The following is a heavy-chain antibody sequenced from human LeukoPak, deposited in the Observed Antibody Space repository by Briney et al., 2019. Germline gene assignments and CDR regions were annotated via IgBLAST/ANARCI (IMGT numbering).Heavy chain of an antibody. CDR2: IYSSGFT. V-gene: IGHV4-39*07. D-gene: IGHD2-2*01. Sequence: SETLSLTCSVSGGSIRSSSYYWAWIRQPPGEGLEWIGSIYSSGFTSYKPSLKSRLTISVDTSKNQFSLKLSSVTAADTAVYYCARDGGCSSTSCYLLDYWGQGTLVTVSS. J-gene: IGHJ4*02. CDR1: GGSIRSSSYY. CDR3: ARDGGCSSTSCYLLDY.